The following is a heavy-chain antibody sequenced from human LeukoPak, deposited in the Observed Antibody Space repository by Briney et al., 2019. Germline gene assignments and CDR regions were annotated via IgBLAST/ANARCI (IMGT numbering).Heavy chain of an antibody. CDR2: IKQDGSER. CDR3: ARGTYYYDSSGYIDY. Sequence: GGSLRLSCAASGFTFSSYWMSWVRQAPGKGLEWVANIKQDGSERYYVDSVKGRFTISRDNVRNALHLQVNSLRAEDTAVYFCARGTYYYDSSGYIDYWGQGTLVTVSS. D-gene: IGHD3-22*01. J-gene: IGHJ4*02. V-gene: IGHV3-7*01. CDR1: GFTFSSYW.